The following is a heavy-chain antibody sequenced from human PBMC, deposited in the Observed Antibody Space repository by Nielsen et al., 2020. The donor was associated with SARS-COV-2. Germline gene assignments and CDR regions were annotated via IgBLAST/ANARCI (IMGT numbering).Heavy chain of an antibody. CDR1: GFTFSRHD. J-gene: IGHJ6*03. CDR3: ARCEDTVLVPPAVTGIRKKKDDHSYYYYMDV. V-gene: IGHV1-69*13. Sequence: SVKVSCKGSGFTFSRHDHGITWVRQAPGQGLEWMGGIIPVFGTTKYAQNFQGRVTITADDYTRTAYMELSSLRSEDTAVYFCARCEDTVLVPPAVTGIRKKKDDHSYYYYMDVWGKGTMVTVSS. D-gene: IGHD2-2*01. CDR2: IIPVFGTT.